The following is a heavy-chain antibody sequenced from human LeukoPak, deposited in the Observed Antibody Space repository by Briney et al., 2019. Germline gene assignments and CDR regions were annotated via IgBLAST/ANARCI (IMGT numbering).Heavy chain of an antibody. CDR2: IYTSGST. D-gene: IGHD3-10*01. Sequence: TSQTLSLTCTVSGGSISSGSYYWSWIRQPAGKGLEWIGRIYTSGSTNYNPSLKSRVTISVDTSKNQFSLKLSSVTAADTAVYYCARGVRVGENWFDPWGQGTLVTVSS. CDR3: ARGVRVGENWFDP. J-gene: IGHJ5*02. CDR1: GGSISSGSYY. V-gene: IGHV4-61*02.